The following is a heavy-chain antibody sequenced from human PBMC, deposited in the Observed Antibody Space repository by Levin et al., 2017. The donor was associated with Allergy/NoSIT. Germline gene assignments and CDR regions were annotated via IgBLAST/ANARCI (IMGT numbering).Heavy chain of an antibody. V-gene: IGHV3-30*18. J-gene: IGHJ6*02. CDR3: AKMGDFMDV. CDR2: ISYDGSNK. Sequence: PGGSLRLSCAASGFTFSSYGMHWVRQAPGKGLEWVAVISYDGSNKYYADSVKGRFTISRDNSKNTLYLQMNSLRAEDTAVYYCAKMGDFMDVWGQGTTVTVSS. D-gene: IGHD3-16*01. CDR1: GFTFSSYG.